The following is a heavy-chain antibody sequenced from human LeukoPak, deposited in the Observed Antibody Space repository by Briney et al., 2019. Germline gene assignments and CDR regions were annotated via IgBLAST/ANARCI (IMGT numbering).Heavy chain of an antibody. V-gene: IGHV4-38-2*02. CDR3: ARDPGDYELDY. D-gene: IGHD3-22*01. CDR1: GYSISSGYY. CDR2: IYHSGST. Sequence: TSETLSLTCTVSGYSISSGYYWGWIRQPPGKGLEWIGSIYHSGSTYYNPSLKSRVTISVDTSKNQFSLKLSSVTAADTAVYYCARDPGDYELDYWGQGTLVTVSS. J-gene: IGHJ4*02.